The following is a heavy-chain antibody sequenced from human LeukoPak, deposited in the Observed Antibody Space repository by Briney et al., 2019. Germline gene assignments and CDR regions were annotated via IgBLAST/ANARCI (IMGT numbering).Heavy chain of an antibody. CDR1: GGSFSGYY. Sequence: PSETLSLTCAVYGGSFSGYYRSWIRQPPGKGLEWIGEINHSGSTNYNPSLKSRVTISVDTSKNQFSLKLSSVTAADTAVYYCARGTEQHSFDYWGQGTLVTVSS. V-gene: IGHV4-34*01. CDR2: INHSGST. CDR3: ARGTEQHSFDY. J-gene: IGHJ4*02. D-gene: IGHD6-13*01.